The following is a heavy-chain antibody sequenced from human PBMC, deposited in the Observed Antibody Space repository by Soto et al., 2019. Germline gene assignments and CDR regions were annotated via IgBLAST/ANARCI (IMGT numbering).Heavy chain of an antibody. D-gene: IGHD3-22*01. Sequence: GGSLRLSCAASGFTFSSYTMSWVRQSPGKGLEWVSAISGSGGSTYYADSVKGRFTISRDNSKNTLYLQMNSLRAEDTAVYYCAKDDYYDSSGPPGIDYWGQGALVTVSS. CDR1: GFTFSSYT. CDR3: AKDDYYDSSGPPGIDY. J-gene: IGHJ4*02. CDR2: ISGSGGST. V-gene: IGHV3-23*01.